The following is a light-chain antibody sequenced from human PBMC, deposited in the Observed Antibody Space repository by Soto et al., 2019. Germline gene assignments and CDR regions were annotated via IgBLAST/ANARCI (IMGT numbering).Light chain of an antibody. CDR3: QQYGSSPPWT. Sequence: DIVMTQSPLSLPVTPGEPASISCRSSQSLLHSNGYNYLDWYLQKPGQSPQLLIYLGSNRASGVPDRFSGSGSGTDFTLKISRLEPEDFAVYYCQQYGSSPPWTFGQGTKVDIK. V-gene: IGKV2-28*01. CDR2: LGS. CDR1: QSLLHSNGYNY. J-gene: IGKJ1*01.